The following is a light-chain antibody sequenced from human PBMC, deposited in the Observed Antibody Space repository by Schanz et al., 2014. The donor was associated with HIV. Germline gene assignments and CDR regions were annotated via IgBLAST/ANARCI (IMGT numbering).Light chain of an antibody. CDR2: NFN. J-gene: IGLJ3*02. CDR1: NSNIGNNP. Sequence: QSVLSQPPSTSGAPGQRVSISCSGSNSNIGNNPVHWYQHLPGTAPRLLIYNFNQRPSGVPDRFSGSASGTSASLTISGLQSEDEADYYCSCWDDSLYGWVFGGGTKLTVL. CDR3: SCWDDSLYGWV. V-gene: IGLV1-44*01.